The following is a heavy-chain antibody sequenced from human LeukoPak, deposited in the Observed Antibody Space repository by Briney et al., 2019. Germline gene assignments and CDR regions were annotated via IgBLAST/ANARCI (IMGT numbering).Heavy chain of an antibody. V-gene: IGHV3-53*05. J-gene: IGHJ3*02. CDR3: AKDIYVYSSYYDSSSDPLDI. CDR2: IYSGGST. D-gene: IGHD3-22*01. CDR1: GITGSNKY. Sequence: GGSPRPFCAASGITGSNKYMRLGRPAPRKGPGWGLGIYSGGSTYYADSVKGRFTISRDNSKNSLYLQMNSLRTEDTALYYCAKDIYVYSSYYDSSSDPLDIWGQGTMVTVSS.